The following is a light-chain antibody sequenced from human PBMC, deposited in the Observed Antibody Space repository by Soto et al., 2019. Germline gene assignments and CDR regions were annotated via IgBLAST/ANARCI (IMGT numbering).Light chain of an antibody. J-gene: IGKJ5*01. CDR3: QQRSRWPIT. CDR2: DAS. V-gene: IGKV3-11*01. CDR1: QNINIY. Sequence: EIVLTQSPATLSLSPGQRATLSCRAGQNINIYLAWYQQKPGQAPRLLIHDASNRATGIPARFSGSGSGTDFTLTITSLEPEDFAVYYCQQRSRWPITFGQGTRLEMK.